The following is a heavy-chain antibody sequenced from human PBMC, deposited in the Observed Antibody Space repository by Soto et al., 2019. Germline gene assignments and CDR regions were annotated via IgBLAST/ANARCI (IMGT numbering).Heavy chain of an antibody. CDR2: IYYSGST. CDR1: GGSISSSSYY. J-gene: IGHJ4*02. D-gene: IGHD4-17*01. Sequence: SETLSLTCTVSGGSISSSSYYWGWIRQPPGKGLEWIGSIYYSGSTYYNPSLKSRVTISVDTSKNQFSLKLSSVTAADTAVYYCARLLSGGDYEEGDYFDYWGQGTLVTVSS. V-gene: IGHV4-39*01. CDR3: ARLLSGGDYEEGDYFDY.